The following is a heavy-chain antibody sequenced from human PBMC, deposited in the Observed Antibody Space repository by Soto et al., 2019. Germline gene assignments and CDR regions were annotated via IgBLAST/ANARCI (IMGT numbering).Heavy chain of an antibody. J-gene: IGHJ3*01. CDR2: LFGSGGGI. V-gene: IGHV3-23*01. CDR1: GFAFSAYT. CDR3: AKDLIANNSVWEPFDL. Sequence: EVQLLESGGGLVQPGGSLRLSCAASGFAFSAYTMSWVRQVPGKGLEWVSGLFGSGGGIQYADSVRGRFTVSRDNSKNTLYLQMDSLRAEDTAVYYCAKDLIANNSVWEPFDLWGQGTEVTVSS. D-gene: IGHD2-8*01.